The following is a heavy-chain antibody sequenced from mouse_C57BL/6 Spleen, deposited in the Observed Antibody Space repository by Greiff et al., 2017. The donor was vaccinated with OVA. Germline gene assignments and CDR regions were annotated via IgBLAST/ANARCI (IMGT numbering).Heavy chain of an antibody. J-gene: IGHJ4*01. D-gene: IGHD2-4*01. CDR2: FYPGSGRI. Sequence: VKLMESGAELVKPGASVKLSCKASGSTFTEYTIHWVKQRSGQGLEWIGWFYPGSGRIKYNEKFKDKATLTADKSSSTVYMELSRVTSEDSAVDCCARHEDRDYDEGGAMDYWGQGTSVTVSS. V-gene: IGHV1-62-2*01. CDR3: ARHEDRDYDEGGAMDY. CDR1: GSTFTEYT.